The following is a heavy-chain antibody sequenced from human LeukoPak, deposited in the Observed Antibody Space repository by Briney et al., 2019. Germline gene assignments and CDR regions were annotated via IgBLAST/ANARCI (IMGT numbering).Heavy chain of an antibody. Sequence: SETLSLTCAVYGGSFSGYYWSWIRQPPGKGLEWIGEINHSGSTNYNPSLKSRVTISVDTSKNQFSLKLSSVTAADTAVYYCARGDCSSTSCYQFDYWGQGTLVTVSS. J-gene: IGHJ4*02. D-gene: IGHD2-2*01. V-gene: IGHV4-34*01. CDR2: INHSGST. CDR1: GGSFSGYY. CDR3: ARGDCSSTSCYQFDY.